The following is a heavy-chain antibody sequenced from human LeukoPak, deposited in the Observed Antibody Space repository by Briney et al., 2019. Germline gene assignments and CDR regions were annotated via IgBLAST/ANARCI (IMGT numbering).Heavy chain of an antibody. CDR1: GGSISSSSYY. V-gene: IGHV4-39*01. D-gene: IGHD2-2*02. CDR2: IYYSGST. CDR3: ARKKCSSTSCYKELGAFDI. Sequence: SETLSLTCTVSGGSISSSSYYWGWIRQPPGKGLEWIGSIYYSGSTYYNPSLKSRVTISVDTSKNQFSLKLSSVTAADTAVYYCARKKCSSTSCYKELGAFDIWGQGTMVTVSS. J-gene: IGHJ3*02.